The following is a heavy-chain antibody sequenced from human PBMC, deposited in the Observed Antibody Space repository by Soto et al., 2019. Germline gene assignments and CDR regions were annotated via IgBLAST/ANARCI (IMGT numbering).Heavy chain of an antibody. CDR2: ISSSSSYI. Sequence: PGGSLILSCAASGFTFSSYSMNWVRQAPGKGLEWVSSISSSSSYIYYADSVKGRFTISRDNAKNSLYLQMNSLRAEDTAVYYCARGPVYYYDSSGHYGAFDIWGQGTMVSVSS. CDR1: GFTFSSYS. D-gene: IGHD3-22*01. V-gene: IGHV3-21*01. CDR3: ARGPVYYYDSSGHYGAFDI. J-gene: IGHJ3*02.